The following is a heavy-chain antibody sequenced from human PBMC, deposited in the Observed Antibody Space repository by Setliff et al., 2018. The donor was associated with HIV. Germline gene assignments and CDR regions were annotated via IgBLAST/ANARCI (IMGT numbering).Heavy chain of an antibody. Sequence: GGSLRLSCAASGFTFTNYAMNWVRRAPGKGLEWVSSISGSGDDTYFADSVKGRFSVSRDKFKNMLFLQMNSLRVGDTAVYYCARGSKGESGSATKCDYWGQGTLVTVSS. CDR2: ISGSGDDT. D-gene: IGHD2-2*01. V-gene: IGHV3-23*01. CDR1: GFTFTNYA. J-gene: IGHJ4*02. CDR3: ARGSKGESGSATKCDY.